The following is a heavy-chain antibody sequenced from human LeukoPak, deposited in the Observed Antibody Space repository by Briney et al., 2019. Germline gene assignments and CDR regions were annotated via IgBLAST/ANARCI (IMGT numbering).Heavy chain of an antibody. V-gene: IGHV4-34*01. J-gene: IGHJ4*02. CDR1: GGSFSGYY. D-gene: IGHD3-22*01. Sequence: SETLSLTCAVYGGSFSGYYWSWIRQPPGKGLEWIGEINHSGSTNYNPSLKSRVTISVDTSKNQFSLKLSSVTAADTAVYYCAGDSSGYGRNWGQGTLVTVSS. CDR2: INHSGST. CDR3: AGDSSGYGRN.